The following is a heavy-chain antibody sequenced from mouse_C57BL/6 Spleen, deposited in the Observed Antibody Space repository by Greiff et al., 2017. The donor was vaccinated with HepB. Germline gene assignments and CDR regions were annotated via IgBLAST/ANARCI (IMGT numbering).Heavy chain of an antibody. D-gene: IGHD2-4*01. V-gene: IGHV6-6*01. J-gene: IGHJ3*01. CDR3: TGLRRTAAWFAY. CDR2: IRNKANNHAT. Sequence: EVKVVESGGGLVQPGGSMKLSCAASGFTFSDAWMDWVRQSPEKGLEWVAEIRNKANNHATYYAESVKGRFTISSDDSKSSVYLQMNSLRAEDTGIYYCTGLRRTAAWFAYWGQGTLVTVSA. CDR1: GFTFSDAW.